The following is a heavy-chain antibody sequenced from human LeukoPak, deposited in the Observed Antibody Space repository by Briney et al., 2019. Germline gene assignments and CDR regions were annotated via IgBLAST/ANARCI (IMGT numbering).Heavy chain of an antibody. CDR2: LRGSGGGT. D-gene: IGHD4-17*01. CDR3: TRDPNGDYVGAFDM. J-gene: IGHJ3*02. Sequence: GGSLRLSCAPSGITFSTYAMTWVRQAPGKGLGWVSSLRGSGGGTDYADSVKGRFTISRDNSRGTLFLQMNSLRAEDTALYYCTRDPNGDYVGAFDMWGPGTMVTVPS. CDR1: GITFSTYA. V-gene: IGHV3-23*01.